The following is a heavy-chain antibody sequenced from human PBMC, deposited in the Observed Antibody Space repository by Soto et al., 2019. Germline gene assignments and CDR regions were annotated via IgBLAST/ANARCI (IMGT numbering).Heavy chain of an antibody. V-gene: IGHV3-72*01. CDR3: ARDGGAYMSYYYGMDV. CDR2: TRNKANSYTT. Sequence: EVPLVESGGGLVQPGGSLRLSCAASGFTFSDHYMDWVRQAPGKGLEWVGRTRNKANSYTTEYAASVKGRFTISRDDSKNSLYLQMNSLKTEDTAVYYCARDGGAYMSYYYGMDVWGQGTTVTVSS. J-gene: IGHJ6*02. D-gene: IGHD1-26*01. CDR1: GFTFSDHY.